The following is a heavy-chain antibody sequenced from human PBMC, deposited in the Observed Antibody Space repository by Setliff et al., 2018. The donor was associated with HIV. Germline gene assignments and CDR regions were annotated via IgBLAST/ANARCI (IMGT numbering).Heavy chain of an antibody. CDR3: VTSSSWSSRLNF. J-gene: IGHJ4*02. V-gene: IGHV4-59*04. D-gene: IGHD2-2*01. CDR1: GASISSDT. Sequence: SETLSLTCIVSGASISSDTWSWIRQPPGKGLEWIGSIYHDGTTHYNPSPKSRVTLSVDTSKNQFSLNLSSVTAADTAVYYCVTSSSWSSRLNFWGPGMLVTVSS. CDR2: IYHDGTT.